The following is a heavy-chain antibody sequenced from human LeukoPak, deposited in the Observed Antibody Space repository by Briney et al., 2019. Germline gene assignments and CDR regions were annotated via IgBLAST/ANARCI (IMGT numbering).Heavy chain of an antibody. J-gene: IGHJ3*02. CDR2: IYYSGST. V-gene: IGHV4-30-4*08. CDR1: GGSISSGDYY. D-gene: IGHD2-15*01. Sequence: ASQTLSLTCTVSGGSISSGDYYWSWIRQPPGKGLEWIGYIYYSGSTYYNPSLKSRVTISVDTSKNQFSLKLSSVTAADTAVYYCARDRFRYCSGGSCSSDAFDIWGQGTMVTVSS. CDR3: ARDRFRYCSGGSCSSDAFDI.